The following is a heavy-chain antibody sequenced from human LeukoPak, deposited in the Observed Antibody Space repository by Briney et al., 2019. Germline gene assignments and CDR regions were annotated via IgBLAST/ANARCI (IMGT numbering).Heavy chain of an antibody. CDR1: GGSISSSSYY. V-gene: IGHV4-39*07. Sequence: SPSETLSLTCTVSGGSISSSSYYWGWIRQPPGKGLEWIGEINHSGSTNYNPSLKSRVTISVDTSKNQFSLKLSSVTAADTAVYYCARSRRDFWSGYRPSPNWFDPWGQGTLVTVSS. CDR3: ARSRRDFWSGYRPSPNWFDP. J-gene: IGHJ5*02. CDR2: INHSGST. D-gene: IGHD3-3*01.